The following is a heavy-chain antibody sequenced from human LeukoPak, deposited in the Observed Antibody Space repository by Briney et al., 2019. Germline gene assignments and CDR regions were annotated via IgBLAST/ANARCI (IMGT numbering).Heavy chain of an antibody. CDR3: ARESGMAPIYQWFDP. CDR1: GYTFTGYY. Sequence: ASVKVSCKASGYTFTGYYMHWVRQAPGQGLEWMGWINPNSGGTNYAQKFQGRVTMTRDTSISTAYMELSRLRSDDTAVYYCARESGMAPIYQWFDPWGQGTLVTVSS. D-gene: IGHD5-12*01. V-gene: IGHV1-2*02. CDR2: INPNSGGT. J-gene: IGHJ5*02.